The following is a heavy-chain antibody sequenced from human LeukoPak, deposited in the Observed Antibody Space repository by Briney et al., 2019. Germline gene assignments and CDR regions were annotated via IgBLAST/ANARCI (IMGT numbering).Heavy chain of an antibody. D-gene: IGHD3/OR15-3a*01. CDR1: GFTFSNAW. Sequence: PGGSPRLSCAASGFTFSNAWMSWVRQAPGRGLEWVGRIKRKGDDGTIDYAAPVKGRLSISRDDSKNTLYLQMNSLESEDTAVYYCTAGTGRSDFDYWGQGTLVTVSS. CDR2: IKRKGDDGTI. V-gene: IGHV3-15*01. J-gene: IGHJ4*02. CDR3: TAGTGRSDFDY.